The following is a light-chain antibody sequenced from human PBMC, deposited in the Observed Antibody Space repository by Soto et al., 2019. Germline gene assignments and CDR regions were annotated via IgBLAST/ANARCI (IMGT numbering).Light chain of an antibody. CDR2: DVS. CDR1: RSDVCVYDS. Sequence: SALSPPGSLSWYPGQSITISCTGTRSDVCVYDSVAWYRLNPGKPPKLMIYDVSNRPWGVSSRFSGSKSGNPASLSISGLQAEDEADYYCSSYPTSRTLVFGTGTKVNVL. J-gene: IGLJ1*01. CDR3: SSYPTSRTLV. V-gene: IGLV2-14*01.